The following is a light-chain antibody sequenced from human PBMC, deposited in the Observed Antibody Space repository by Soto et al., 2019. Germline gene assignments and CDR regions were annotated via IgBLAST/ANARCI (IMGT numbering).Light chain of an antibody. CDR2: DAS. J-gene: IGKJ5*01. V-gene: IGKV3-11*01. CDR1: QSVSSY. Sequence: EIVLTQSPATLSLSPGERAPLSCRASQSVSSYLAWYQQKPGQAPRLLIYDASNRATGIPARFSGSGSGTDFTLTISSLEPEDFAVYYCQQRSNWPITFGQGTRWRL. CDR3: QQRSNWPIT.